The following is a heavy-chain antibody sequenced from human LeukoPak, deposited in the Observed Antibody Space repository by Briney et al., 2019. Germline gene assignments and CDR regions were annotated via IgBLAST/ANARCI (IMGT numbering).Heavy chain of an antibody. Sequence: GGSLRLSCAASGFTFSSYAMHWVRQAPGKGLEWVAVISYDGSNKYYADSVKGRFTISRDNSKNTLYLQMNSLRAEDTAVYYCARGWTTVTTPADYWGQGTLVTVSS. CDR2: ISYDGSNK. CDR1: GFTFSSYA. V-gene: IGHV3-30*01. CDR3: ARGWTTVTTPADY. J-gene: IGHJ4*02. D-gene: IGHD4-17*01.